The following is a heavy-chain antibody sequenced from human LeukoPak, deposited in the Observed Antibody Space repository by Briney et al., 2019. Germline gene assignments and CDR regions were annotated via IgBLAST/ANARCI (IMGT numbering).Heavy chain of an antibody. CDR3: AKDMGNSYAQEIYFDY. CDR2: ISWNSGSI. V-gene: IGHV3-9*01. D-gene: IGHD5-18*01. J-gene: IGHJ4*02. Sequence: GRSLRLSCAASGFTFDDYAMHWVRQAPGKGLEWVSGISWNSGSIGYADSVKGRFTISGDNAKNSLYLQMNSLRAEDTALYYCAKDMGNSYAQEIYFDYWGQGTLVTVSS. CDR1: GFTFDDYA.